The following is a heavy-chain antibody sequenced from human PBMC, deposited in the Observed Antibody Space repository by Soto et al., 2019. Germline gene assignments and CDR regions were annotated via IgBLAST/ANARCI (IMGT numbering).Heavy chain of an antibody. Sequence: SETLSVTCTVSGGSVSSGNYYWSWIRQPPGKGLEWIGYLYDSGSTDYNPSLKSRVTISVDTSKNQFSLKLSSVTAADTAVYYCARNVKGLVWRYYYGRDVWGQGTTVTVS. CDR3: ARNVKGLVWRYYYGRDV. CDR1: GGSVSSGNYY. J-gene: IGHJ6*02. D-gene: IGHD3-16*01. CDR2: LYDSGST. V-gene: IGHV4-61*01.